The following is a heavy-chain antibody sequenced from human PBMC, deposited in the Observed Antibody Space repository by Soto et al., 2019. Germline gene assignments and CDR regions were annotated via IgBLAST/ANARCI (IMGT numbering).Heavy chain of an antibody. CDR1: GGSISSSSYY. V-gene: IGHV4-39*01. J-gene: IGHJ4*02. Sequence: SETLSLTCTVSGGSISSSSYYWGWIRQPPGKGLEWIGSIYYSGSTYYNPSLKSRVTISVDTSKNQFSLKLSSVTAADTAVYYCARRWGYSSAYWGQGTLVPVSS. CDR2: IYYSGST. D-gene: IGHD7-27*01. CDR3: ARRWGYSSAY.